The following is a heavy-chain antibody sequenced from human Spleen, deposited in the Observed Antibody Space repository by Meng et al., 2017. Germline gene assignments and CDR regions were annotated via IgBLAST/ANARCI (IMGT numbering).Heavy chain of an antibody. CDR3: ARGPTTMAHDFDY. D-gene: IGHD4-11*01. CDR1: GGSFSDYY. Sequence: QVHLSQWGAGRLKPSETLSPTCVVSGGSFSDYYWSWTRQPPGKGLEWIGEINHSGSTNYNPSLESRATISVDTSQNNLSLKLSSVTAADSAVYYCARGPTTMAHDFDYWGQGTLVTVSS. J-gene: IGHJ4*02. CDR2: INHSGST. V-gene: IGHV4-34*01.